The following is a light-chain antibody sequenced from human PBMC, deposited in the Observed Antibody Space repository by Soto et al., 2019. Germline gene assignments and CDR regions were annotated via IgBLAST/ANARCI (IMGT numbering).Light chain of an antibody. J-gene: IGLJ1*01. CDR2: DVS. CDR3: ISYSSSSTYV. CDR1: SSDVGGYDY. Sequence: QSVLPQPASVSGSPGQSITISCTGTSSDVGGYDYVSWYQQPPGKAPKLIIYDVSDRPSGVSSRFSGSKSCDTASLTISGLQDEDEADYYCISYSSSSTYVFGTGTKVTVL. V-gene: IGLV2-14*01.